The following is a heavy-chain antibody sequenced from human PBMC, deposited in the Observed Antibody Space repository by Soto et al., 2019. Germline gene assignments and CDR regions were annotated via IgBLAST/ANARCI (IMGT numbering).Heavy chain of an antibody. CDR1: GFSIGSSA. J-gene: IGHJ4*02. CDR2: IGGNGVTT. D-gene: IGHD2-15*01. CDR3: AKSSRYCSGGGCFYYFDY. V-gene: IGHV3-23*01. Sequence: EVQLLESGGGLVQPGGSLRLSCAASGFSIGSSAWTWVRQAPGKGLDWVSTIGGNGVTTFYADSVKGRFTISRDISRNTVFLQMSSLIAEDTALYYCAKSSRYCSGGGCFYYFDYWGQGTLVTVSS.